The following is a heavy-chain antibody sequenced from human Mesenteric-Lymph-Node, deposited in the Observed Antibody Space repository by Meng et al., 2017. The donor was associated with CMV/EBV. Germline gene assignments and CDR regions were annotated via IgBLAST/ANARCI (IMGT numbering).Heavy chain of an antibody. Sequence: SGGTFNKYGINWVRQARGQGIEWMGGLIPMLGTANYAQRFQGRVTITADESTSTAYMELSSLRAEDTAVYYCANTPLGSGTPSRFDPWGQGTLVTVSS. V-gene: IGHV1-69*01. CDR2: LIPMLGTA. CDR3: ANTPLGSGTPSRFDP. J-gene: IGHJ5*02. CDR1: GGTFNKYG. D-gene: IGHD3-10*01.